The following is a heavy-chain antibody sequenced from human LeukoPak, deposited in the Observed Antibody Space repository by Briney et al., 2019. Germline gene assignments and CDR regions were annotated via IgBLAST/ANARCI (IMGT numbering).Heavy chain of an antibody. CDR3: AKAGVRYFDSSGLYAFDF. Sequence: TXXLTXAVSGGSISSTSYYWAWIRQPPGKGLEWIGTIYYSGSTYHNPSLKSRVTMSVDTSRNQFSLKLSSVDAADTAVYYCAKAGVRYFDSSGLYAFDFWGQGTTVTVSS. D-gene: IGHD3-22*01. J-gene: IGHJ3*01. CDR2: IYYSGST. CDR1: GGSISSTSYY. V-gene: IGHV4-39*01.